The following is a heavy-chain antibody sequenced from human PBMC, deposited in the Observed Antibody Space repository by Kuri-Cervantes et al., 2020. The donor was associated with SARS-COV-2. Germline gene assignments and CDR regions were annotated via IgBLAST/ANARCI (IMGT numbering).Heavy chain of an antibody. V-gene: IGHV3-73*01. Sequence: GGSLRLSCAASGFTFSSYGMHWVRQASGKGLEWVGRVRGKANNYATAYAASVKGRFTISRDDSKNMAYLQMNSLKTEDTAVYYCTTLIDYWGQGAPVTVSS. CDR1: GFTFSSYG. J-gene: IGHJ4*02. CDR3: TTLIDY. CDR2: VRGKANNYAT.